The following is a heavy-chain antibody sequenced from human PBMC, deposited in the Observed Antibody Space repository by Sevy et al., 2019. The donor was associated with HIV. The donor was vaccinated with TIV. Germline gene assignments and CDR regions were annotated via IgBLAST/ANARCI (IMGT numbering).Heavy chain of an antibody. V-gene: IGHV5-51*01. CDR1: GYSFTNYW. CDR2: IYPGDSDT. CDR3: ARHSYSSTWPRVYYQMDV. J-gene: IGHJ6*03. Sequence: GESLKISCKGSGYSFTNYWIGWVRQVPGEGLEWMGIIYPGDSDTKYSPSSEGQVTLSVDKSINTAYLQWSSLKASDTAMYFCARHSYSSTWPRVYYQMDVCGKGTTVTVSS. D-gene: IGHD6-13*01.